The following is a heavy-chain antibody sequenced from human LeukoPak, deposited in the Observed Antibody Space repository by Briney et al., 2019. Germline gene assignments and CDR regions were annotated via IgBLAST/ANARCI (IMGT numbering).Heavy chain of an antibody. CDR2: ISSSSSYI. CDR1: GFTFSSYS. D-gene: IGHD4-17*01. Sequence: GSLRLSCAASGFTFSSYSMNWVRQAPGKGLEWVSSISSSSSYIYYADSVKGRFTISRDNSKNTLYLQMNSLRAEDTALYYCATRPHGDYPYFDYWGQGTLVTVSS. CDR3: ATRPHGDYPYFDY. V-gene: IGHV3-21*01. J-gene: IGHJ4*02.